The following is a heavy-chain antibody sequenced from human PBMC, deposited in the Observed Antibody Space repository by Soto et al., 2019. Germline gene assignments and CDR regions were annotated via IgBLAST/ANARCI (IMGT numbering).Heavy chain of an antibody. J-gene: IGHJ5*02. CDR3: ATFSGYSPDMDP. D-gene: IGHD3-22*01. V-gene: IGHV3-23*01. CDR2: ISGSGGST. CDR1: GFTFSSYA. Sequence: PGGSLRLSCAASGFTFSSYAMSWVRQAPGKGLEWVSAISGSGGSTYYADSVKGRFTISRDNSKNTLYLQMNSLRAEDTAVYYCATFSGYSPDMDPWRQGTLVTVSS.